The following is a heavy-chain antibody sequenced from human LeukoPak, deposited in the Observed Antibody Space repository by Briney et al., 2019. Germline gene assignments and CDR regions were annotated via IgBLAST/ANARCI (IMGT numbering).Heavy chain of an antibody. Sequence: ASVKVSCKASGYTFTSYDINWVRQATGQGLEWMGWMNPNSGNTGYAQKFQGRVTMTTDTSTSTAYMELRSLRSDDTAVYYCARSAPHNDYWGQGTLVTVSS. V-gene: IGHV1-8*01. CDR3: ARSAPHNDY. J-gene: IGHJ4*02. CDR1: GYTFTSYD. CDR2: MNPNSGNT.